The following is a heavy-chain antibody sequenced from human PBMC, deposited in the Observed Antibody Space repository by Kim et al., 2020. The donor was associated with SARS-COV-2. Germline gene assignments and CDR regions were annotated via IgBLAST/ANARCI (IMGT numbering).Heavy chain of an antibody. J-gene: IGHJ5*02. CDR3: ARIDSSGWYTPENNWFDP. V-gene: IGHV3-53*01. Sequence: RFTISRDNSKNTLYLHMNSLRAEDTAVYYCARIDSSGWYTPENNWFDPWGQGTLVTVSS. D-gene: IGHD6-19*01.